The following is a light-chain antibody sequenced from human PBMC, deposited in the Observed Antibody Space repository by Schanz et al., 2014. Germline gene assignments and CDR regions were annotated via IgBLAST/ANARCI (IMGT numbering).Light chain of an antibody. V-gene: IGKV1-39*01. CDR2: AAS. CDR3: QQTYSTPQT. Sequence: DIQMTQSPSSLSASVGDRVTITCRASQSISNYLNWYQEKPGKAPNLLIYAASRLQSGVPSRFSGRGSGTDFTLTISSLQPEDSATYHCQQTYSTPQTFGQGTKVEIK. J-gene: IGKJ1*01. CDR1: QSISNY.